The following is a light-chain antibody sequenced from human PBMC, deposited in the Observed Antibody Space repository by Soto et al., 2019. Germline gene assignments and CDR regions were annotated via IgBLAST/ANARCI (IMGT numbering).Light chain of an antibody. Sequence: EIVLPQSPGTLSLSPGEGATLSCRASQSVSSNYLAWYQQRPGQAPRPLIYGASIRATGIPDRFSGGGSGTDFTLTISRLEPEDFAVYYGQQYGSSSPTTFGQGTRLEI. J-gene: IGKJ5*01. CDR2: GAS. CDR3: QQYGSSSPTT. CDR1: QSVSSNY. V-gene: IGKV3-20*01.